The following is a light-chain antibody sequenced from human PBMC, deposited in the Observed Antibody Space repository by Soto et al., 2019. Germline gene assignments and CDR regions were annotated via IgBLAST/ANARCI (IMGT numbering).Light chain of an antibody. Sequence: DIQMTQSPSSLSAFIGDRSTITCRANQHISNYVNWYQQRPGKAPRVLSFSAYSLQSGVPSGFSGTGSGTEFTLTISSLQPEDFATYYCQQTNSFPLTFGGGTKVDI. CDR3: QQTNSFPLT. V-gene: IGKV1-39*01. CDR2: SAY. J-gene: IGKJ4*01. CDR1: QHISNY.